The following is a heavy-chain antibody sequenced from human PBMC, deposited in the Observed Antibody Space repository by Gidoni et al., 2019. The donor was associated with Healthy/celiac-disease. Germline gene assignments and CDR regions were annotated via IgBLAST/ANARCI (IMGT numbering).Heavy chain of an antibody. V-gene: IGHV1-69*01. D-gene: IGHD3-22*01. CDR1: GGTFSSYA. J-gene: IGHJ4*02. Sequence: QVQLVQSGAEVKKPGSSAKVSCKASGGTFSSYAISWVRQAPGQGLEWMGGIIPIFGTATYAQKFQGRVTITADESTSTAYMELSSLGSEDTAVYYCAHSRYYYDSSGYYPADYWGQGTLVTVSS. CDR2: IIPIFGTA. CDR3: AHSRYYYDSSGYYPADY.